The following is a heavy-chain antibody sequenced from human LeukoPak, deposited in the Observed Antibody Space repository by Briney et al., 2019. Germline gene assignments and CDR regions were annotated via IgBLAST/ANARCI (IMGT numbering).Heavy chain of an antibody. D-gene: IGHD3-10*01. CDR2: IYTSGST. J-gene: IGHJ5*02. Sequence: PSQTLSLTCTASGGSISSGTYYWSWIPPPAGKGLESIGRIYTSGSTNYNPSLKRRVTKSLDTSKNQLSPKLSSVTAADTAVYYCARERHMLRGVISRFDPWGQGTLVTVSS. CDR3: ARERHMLRGVISRFDP. CDR1: GGSISSGTYY. V-gene: IGHV4-61*02.